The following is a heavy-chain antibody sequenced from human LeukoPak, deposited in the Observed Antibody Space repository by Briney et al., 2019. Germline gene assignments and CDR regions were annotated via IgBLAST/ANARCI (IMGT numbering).Heavy chain of an antibody. CDR2: IYHSGST. J-gene: IGHJ4*02. CDR1: GGSISSSNW. D-gene: IGHD6-19*01. Sequence: SETLSLTCAVSGGSISSSNWWSWVRQPPGKGLEWIGEIYHSGSTNYNPSLKSRVTISVDTSKNQFSLKLSSVTAADTAVYYCARHPAGYSSGWRYYFDYWGQGTLVTVSS. CDR3: ARHPAGYSSGWRYYFDY. V-gene: IGHV4-4*02.